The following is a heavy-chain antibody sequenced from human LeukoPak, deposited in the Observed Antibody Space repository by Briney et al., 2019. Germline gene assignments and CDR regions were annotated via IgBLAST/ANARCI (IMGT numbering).Heavy chain of an antibody. CDR2: ISYDGSNK. CDR3: ARGNELPPPYYYYGMDV. V-gene: IGHV3-30-3*01. D-gene: IGHD1-1*01. CDR1: GFTFSSYA. J-gene: IGHJ6*02. Sequence: PGGSLRLSCAASGFTFSSYAMHWVRQAPGKGLEWVAVISYDGSNKYYADSVKGRFTISRDNSKNTLYLQMNSLRDEDTAVYYCARGNELPPPYYYYGMDVWGQGTTVTVSS.